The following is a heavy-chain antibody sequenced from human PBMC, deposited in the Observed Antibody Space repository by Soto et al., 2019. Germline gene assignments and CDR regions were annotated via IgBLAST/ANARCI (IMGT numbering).Heavy chain of an antibody. V-gene: IGHV1-24*01. Sequence: ASVKVSCKVSGYTLTELSMHWVRQAPGKGLEWMGGFDPEDGETIYAQKFQGRVTMTEDTSTETAYMELSSLRSEDTAVYYCATGQLHYRYCSGGSCYFAFDIWGQGTMVTVSS. D-gene: IGHD2-15*01. CDR2: FDPEDGET. CDR3: ATGQLHYRYCSGGSCYFAFDI. CDR1: GYTLTELS. J-gene: IGHJ3*02.